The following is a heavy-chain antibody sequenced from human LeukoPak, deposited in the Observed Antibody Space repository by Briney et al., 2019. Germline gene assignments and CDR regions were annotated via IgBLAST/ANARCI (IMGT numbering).Heavy chain of an antibody. Sequence: GGSLRLSCAASGFTFSNYAMSWVRQAPGKGLEWVSTITSGGGHTYYADSVKGRFTISRDNSKNVLYLRMNSLTAEDTAIYYCAKDRPNFHENSGHYYRRDGDSWGQGTLVTVSS. CDR2: ITSGGGHT. J-gene: IGHJ5*01. D-gene: IGHD3-22*01. CDR3: AKDRPNFHENSGHYYRRDGDS. CDR1: GFTFSNYA. V-gene: IGHV3-23*01.